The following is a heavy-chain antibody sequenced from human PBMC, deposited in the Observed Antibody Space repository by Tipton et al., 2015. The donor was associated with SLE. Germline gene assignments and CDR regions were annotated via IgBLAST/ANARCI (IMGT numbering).Heavy chain of an antibody. V-gene: IGHV3-7*01. Sequence: SLRLSCAASGFTFSNFWMTWVRQAPGKGLEWVANMNPDGSEKYYVDSVRGRFTISRDNAKNSLYLQINTLRAEDTAVYYCARHQWLTTGNTFDIWGQGTMVTVSS. D-gene: IGHD6-19*01. CDR1: GFTFSNFW. J-gene: IGHJ3*02. CDR2: MNPDGSEK. CDR3: ARHQWLTTGNTFDI.